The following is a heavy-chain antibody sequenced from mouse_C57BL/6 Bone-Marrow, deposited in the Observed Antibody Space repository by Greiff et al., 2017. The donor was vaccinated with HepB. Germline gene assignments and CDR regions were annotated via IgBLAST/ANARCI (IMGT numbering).Heavy chain of an antibody. V-gene: IGHV1-50*01. CDR3: AQGDYYGSSYDAY. CDR2: IDPSDSYT. J-gene: IGHJ3*01. Sequence: VQLQQPGAELVKPGASVKLSCKASGYTFTSYWLQWVKQRPGQGLEWIGEIDPSDSYTNYNQKFKGKATLTVDTSSSTAYMQLSSLTSEDSAVYYCAQGDYYGSSYDAYWGQGTLVTVSA. CDR1: GYTFTSYW. D-gene: IGHD1-1*01.